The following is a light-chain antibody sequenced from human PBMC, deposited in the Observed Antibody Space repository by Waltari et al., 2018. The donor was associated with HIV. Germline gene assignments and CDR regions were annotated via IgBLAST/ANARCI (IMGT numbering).Light chain of an antibody. CDR3: QQSYSSPT. CDR2: TAT. V-gene: IGKV1-39*01. J-gene: IGKJ3*01. Sequence: DLQMTQSPSSLSASVGDRVTITCRASQSINKYLNWYQQKPGQAPKMLIYTATTLQSGVPSRFSGSGSGTDFTLTIANLQPEDFAVYFCQQSYSSPTFGPGTTVDFK. CDR1: QSINKY.